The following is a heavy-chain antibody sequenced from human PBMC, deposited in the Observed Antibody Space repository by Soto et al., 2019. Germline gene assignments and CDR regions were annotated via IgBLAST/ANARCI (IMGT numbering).Heavy chain of an antibody. CDR3: ARDPTENYYDSSGQPN. V-gene: IGHV1-69*13. CDR2: IIPIFGTA. D-gene: IGHD3-22*01. CDR1: GGTFSSYA. J-gene: IGHJ4*02. Sequence: RASVKVSCKASGGTFSSYAISWVRQAPGQGLEWMGGIIPIFGTANYAQKFQGRVTITADESTSTAYMELSSLRSEDTAVYYCARDPTENYYDSSGQPNWGQGTLVTVSS.